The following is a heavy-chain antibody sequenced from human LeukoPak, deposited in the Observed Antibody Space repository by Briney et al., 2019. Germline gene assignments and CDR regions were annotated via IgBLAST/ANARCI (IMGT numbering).Heavy chain of an antibody. CDR1: GGTFSSYA. D-gene: IGHD3-22*01. CDR3: ARGDYYDSSGYLDY. CDR2: IIPIFGTA. Sequence: ASVKVSCKASGGTFSSYAISWVRQAPGQGLEWMGGIIPIFGTANYAQKFQGRVTITADESTSTAYMELSSLRSEDTAVYYCARGDYYDSSGYLDYWGQGTLVTVSS. J-gene: IGHJ4*02. V-gene: IGHV1-69*13.